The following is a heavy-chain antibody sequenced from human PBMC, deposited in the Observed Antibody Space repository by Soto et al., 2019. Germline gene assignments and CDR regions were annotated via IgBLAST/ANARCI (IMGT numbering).Heavy chain of an antibody. D-gene: IGHD6-19*01. CDR3: VRERGEYDSGWYIDR. CDR2: ISSRSSLI. J-gene: IGHJ4*02. CDR1: GSSFSSRE. V-gene: IGHV3-21*06. Sequence: PXVSLRLSCPPSGSSFSSREYNWIPQAREQGLEWVAYISSRSSLILYADSVRGRFVISRDNALNSLYLQMNSPRDEDTAMYYCVRERGEYDSGWYIDRWGQGTPVTVSS.